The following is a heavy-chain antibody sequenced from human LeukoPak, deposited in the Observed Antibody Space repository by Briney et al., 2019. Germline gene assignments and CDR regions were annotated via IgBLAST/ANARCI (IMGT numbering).Heavy chain of an antibody. Sequence: GGSLRLSCAASGFTFSSYGMHWVRQAPGKGLEWVAVISYDGSNKYYADSVKGRFTISRDNSKYTLYLQMNSLRAEDTAVYYCAKLSSPGIAVAGSLWGQGTLVTVSS. CDR3: AKLSSPGIAVAGSL. D-gene: IGHD6-19*01. V-gene: IGHV3-30*18. CDR2: ISYDGSNK. CDR1: GFTFSSYG. J-gene: IGHJ4*02.